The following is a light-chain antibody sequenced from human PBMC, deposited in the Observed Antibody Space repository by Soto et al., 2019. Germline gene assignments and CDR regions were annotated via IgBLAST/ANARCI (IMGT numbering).Light chain of an antibody. V-gene: IGKV1-5*03. CDR2: KAS. Sequence: TQSPDTLSLSPGERATLSCRASQSVSSNLAWYQQKPGKAPKLLIYKASSLEGGVPSRFSGSGSGAEFSLTISSLQPDDFATYYCQQYNSLFGQGTKVDIK. CDR3: QQYNSL. CDR1: QSVSSN. J-gene: IGKJ1*01.